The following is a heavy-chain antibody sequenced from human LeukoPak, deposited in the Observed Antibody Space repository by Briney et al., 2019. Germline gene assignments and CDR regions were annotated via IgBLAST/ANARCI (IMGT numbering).Heavy chain of an antibody. V-gene: IGHV3-23*01. CDR2: ISGSGATT. CDR1: GFPFINYV. CDR3: AKFYYGSGSFISAPYFDY. J-gene: IGHJ4*02. Sequence: GGSLRLSCAASGFPFINYVMTWVRQAPGKGREGGSSISGSGATTNYADSVKGRFTISRDNSKDTLYLQMNSLRAEDTAIYYCAKFYYGSGSFISAPYFDYWGQGTLVTVSS. D-gene: IGHD3-10*01.